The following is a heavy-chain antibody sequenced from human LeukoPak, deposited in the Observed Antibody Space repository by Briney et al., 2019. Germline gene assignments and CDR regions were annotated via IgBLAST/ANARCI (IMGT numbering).Heavy chain of an antibody. Sequence: ASVKVSCKASGYTFTNYAISWVRQAPGQGLEWMGWINPNSGGTNYAQKFQGRVTMTRDTSISTAYMELSRLRSDDTAVYYCARAHLYCSGGSCYVQDAFDIWGQGTMVTVSS. D-gene: IGHD2-15*01. CDR2: INPNSGGT. J-gene: IGHJ3*02. CDR3: ARAHLYCSGGSCYVQDAFDI. V-gene: IGHV1-2*02. CDR1: GYTFTNYA.